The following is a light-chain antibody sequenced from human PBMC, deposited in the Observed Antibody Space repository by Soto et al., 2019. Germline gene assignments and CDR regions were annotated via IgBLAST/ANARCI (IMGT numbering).Light chain of an antibody. Sequence: EIVLRQSPGTLSLSPGERATLSCRASQSVSSSYLAWYQQKPGQAPRLLIYGASSRATGIPDRFSGSGSGTDFTPTTSRLEPEDYAVYYCQQYGHSLWTFGQGTKVDI. CDR2: GAS. CDR1: QSVSSSY. J-gene: IGKJ1*01. V-gene: IGKV3-20*01. CDR3: QQYGHSLWT.